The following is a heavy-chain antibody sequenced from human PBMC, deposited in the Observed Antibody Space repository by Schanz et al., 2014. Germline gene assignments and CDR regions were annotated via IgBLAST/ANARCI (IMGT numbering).Heavy chain of an antibody. CDR2: IPVGNNYI. Sequence: EVQLVESGGGLVKPGGPLRLSCAASGFTFSSYSMHWIRQAPGKGLEWVSYIPVGNNYIYYADSVKGRFTISRDNPKNSLYLQMNSLRVEDTAVYYCAREDMLRGIRAFDIWGQGTMVTVSS. J-gene: IGHJ3*02. CDR1: GFTFSSYS. D-gene: IGHD3-10*01. V-gene: IGHV3-21*01. CDR3: AREDMLRGIRAFDI.